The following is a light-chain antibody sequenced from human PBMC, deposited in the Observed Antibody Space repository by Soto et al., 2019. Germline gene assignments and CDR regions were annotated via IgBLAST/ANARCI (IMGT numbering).Light chain of an antibody. V-gene: IGKV3-11*01. CDR1: QSVSSY. J-gene: IGKJ1*01. CDR2: DAS. CDR3: KQRSNWPWT. Sequence: EIVLTQSPATLSLSPGERATLSCRASQSVSSYLAWYQQKPGQAPRLLIYDASNRATGIQARFSGSGSGTDFTLTIRSLEPEDFAVYYCKQRSNWPWTFGQGTKVDIK.